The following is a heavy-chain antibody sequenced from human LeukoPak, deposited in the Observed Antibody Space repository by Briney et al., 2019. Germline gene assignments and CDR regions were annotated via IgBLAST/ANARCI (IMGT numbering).Heavy chain of an antibody. CDR2: ISDSGGSI. V-gene: IGHV3-23*01. J-gene: IGHJ4*02. D-gene: IGHD6-6*01. CDR3: AKDLKQLANFDY. Sequence: PGGSLRLSCAASGFTFSSYGMSWVRQAPGKGLEWVSGISDSGGSIYYAQSVKGRFTISRDNSKNTLYLQMNSLRAEDTAVYYYAKDLKQLANFDYWGQGTLVTVSS. CDR1: GFTFSSYG.